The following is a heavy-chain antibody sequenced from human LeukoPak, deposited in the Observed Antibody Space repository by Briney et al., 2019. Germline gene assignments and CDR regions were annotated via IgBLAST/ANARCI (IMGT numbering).Heavy chain of an antibody. CDR3: ARHYGETDY. CDR1: RFTFSTYG. D-gene: IGHD4-17*01. V-gene: IGHV3-23*01. J-gene: IGHJ4*02. CDR2: ISGSGGST. Sequence: PGGSLRLSCAASRFTFSTYGMSWVRQAPGKGLEWVSSISGSGGSTNYADSVKGRFTISRDNSKNTLYLQMNSLRAEDTAVYYCARHYGETDYWGQGTLVTVSS.